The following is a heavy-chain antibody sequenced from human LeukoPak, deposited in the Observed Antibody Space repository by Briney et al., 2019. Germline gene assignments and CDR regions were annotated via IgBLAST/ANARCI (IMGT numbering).Heavy chain of an antibody. CDR3: ARDRTTVTTFDY. CDR2: ISSSSSYI. J-gene: IGHJ4*02. D-gene: IGHD4-17*01. CDR1: RFTFSTYT. V-gene: IGHV3-21*01. Sequence: PGESLRLSCAASRFTFSTYTMNWVRQAPGKGLEWVSSISSSSSYIYYADSVKGRFTISRDNAKNSLYLRMNTLRAEDTAVYYCARDRTTVTTFDYWGQGTLVTVSS.